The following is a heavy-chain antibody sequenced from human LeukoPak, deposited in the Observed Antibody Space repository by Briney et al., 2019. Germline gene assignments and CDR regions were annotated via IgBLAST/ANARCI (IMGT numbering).Heavy chain of an antibody. J-gene: IGHJ1*01. CDR3: ARDFGSSGYYYDLHFQH. Sequence: GGSLRLSCAASGFTFSDYYMSWIRQAPGKGLEWVSYISSSGSTIYYADSVKGRFTISRDNAKNSLYLQMNSLRAEDTALYYCARDFGSSGYYYDLHFQHWGQGTLVTVSS. V-gene: IGHV3-11*01. CDR1: GFTFSDYY. D-gene: IGHD3-22*01. CDR2: ISSSGSTI.